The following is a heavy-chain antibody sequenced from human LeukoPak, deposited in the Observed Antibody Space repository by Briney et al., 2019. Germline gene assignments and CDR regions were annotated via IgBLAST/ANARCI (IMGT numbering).Heavy chain of an antibody. CDR2: IGSSGTGI. CDR1: GFTFDDYG. Sequence: GGSLRLSCAASGFTFDDYGMNWVRQAPGKGLEWVSYIGSSGTGIKYADSVKGRCTISRDNAKNSLYLQMNSLRAEDTALYYCAREYSGSYEAFDIWGQGTMVTVSS. J-gene: IGHJ3*02. D-gene: IGHD1-26*01. V-gene: IGHV3-48*04. CDR3: AREYSGSYEAFDI.